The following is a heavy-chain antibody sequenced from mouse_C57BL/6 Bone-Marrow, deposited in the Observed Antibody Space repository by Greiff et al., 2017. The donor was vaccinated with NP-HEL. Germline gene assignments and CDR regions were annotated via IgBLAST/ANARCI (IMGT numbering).Heavy chain of an antibody. V-gene: IGHV1-55*01. D-gene: IGHD2-2*01. CDR2: IYPGSGST. CDR1: RYTFTSYW. CDR3: ARSTMVTTGDY. J-gene: IGHJ2*01. Sequence: QVQLQQPGAELVKPGASVKMSCKASRYTFTSYWITWVKQRPGQGLEWIGDIYPGSGSTNYNEKFKSKATLTVDTSSSTAYMQLSSLTSEDSAVYYCARSTMVTTGDYWGQGTTLTVSS.